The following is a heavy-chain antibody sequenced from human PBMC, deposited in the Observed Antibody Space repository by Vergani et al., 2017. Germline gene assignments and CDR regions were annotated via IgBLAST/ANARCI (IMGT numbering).Heavy chain of an antibody. V-gene: IGHV4-59*01. CDR1: GDSMNSDY. CDR3: AKYIIGRGDFDS. CDR2: IHHRGST. Sequence: QVQLQESGPGLVRPSETMSLTCTVSGDSMNSDYWSWIRQSPGKGLEWIGYIHHRGSTNYNPSIKILVNLSVDTSKNQFSLRLSSVTAADTAFYYCAKYIIGRGDFDSWGQGIRVTVSS. D-gene: IGHD3-10*01. J-gene: IGHJ4*02.